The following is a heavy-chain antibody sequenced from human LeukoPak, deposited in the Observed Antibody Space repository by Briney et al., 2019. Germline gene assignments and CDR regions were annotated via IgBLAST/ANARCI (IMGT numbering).Heavy chain of an antibody. CDR3: ARQGPDSGGNSAAFDI. Sequence: PSATLSLTCTVSGGSISSSTYYWGWIRQPPGKGLEWIGSIYYSGSSYYNPSLNSRVTISVDTSKNQFSLKLNSVTAADTAVYYCARQGPDSGGNSAAFDIWGQGTMVTGSS. D-gene: IGHD5-12*01. J-gene: IGHJ3*02. V-gene: IGHV4-39*01. CDR2: IYYSGSS. CDR1: GGSISSSTYY.